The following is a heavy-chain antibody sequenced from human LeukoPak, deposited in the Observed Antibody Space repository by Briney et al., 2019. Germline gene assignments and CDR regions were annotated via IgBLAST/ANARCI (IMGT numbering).Heavy chain of an antibody. CDR2: IYHSGST. CDR3: ARVLRSSSWKYYYYYMDV. CDR1: GYSISSGSY. J-gene: IGHJ6*03. Sequence: PSETLSLTCTVSGYSISSGSYWGWIRQPPGKGLEWIGNIYHSGSTYYNPSLKSRVTISVDTSKNQFSLKLSSVTAADTAVYYCARVLRSSSWKYYYYYMDVWGKGTTVTVSS. D-gene: IGHD6-13*01. V-gene: IGHV4-38-2*02.